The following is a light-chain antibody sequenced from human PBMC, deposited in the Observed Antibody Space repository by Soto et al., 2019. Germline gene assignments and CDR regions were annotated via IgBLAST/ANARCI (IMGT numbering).Light chain of an antibody. CDR3: QSYDSSLRRV. V-gene: IGLV1-40*01. CDR2: GNS. J-gene: IGLJ1*01. Sequence: QSALTQPPSVSGAPGQRVTISCTGSSSNIGAGYDVHWYQQLPGTAPKLLIYGNSNRPSGVPDRFSGSKSGTSASLAITGLQADDEADYYCQSYDSSLRRVFGTGTKVTDL. CDR1: SSNIGAGYD.